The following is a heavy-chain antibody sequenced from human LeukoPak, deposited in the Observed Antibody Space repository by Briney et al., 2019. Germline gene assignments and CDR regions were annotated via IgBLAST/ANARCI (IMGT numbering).Heavy chain of an antibody. CDR1: GFTFSSYA. CDR3: ARVGYSSGWFRQ. D-gene: IGHD6-19*01. CDR2: ISGSGGGT. J-gene: IGHJ4*02. Sequence: PGGSLRLSCAASGFTFSSYAMSWVRQAPGKGLEWVSAISGSGGGTYYADSVKGRFAISRDNSKNTLYLQMNSLRPEDTAVYYCARVGYSSGWFRQWGQGTLVTVSS. V-gene: IGHV3-23*01.